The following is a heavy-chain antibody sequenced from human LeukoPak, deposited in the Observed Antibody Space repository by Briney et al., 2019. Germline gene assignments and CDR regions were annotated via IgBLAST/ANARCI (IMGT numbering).Heavy chain of an antibody. Sequence: PSETLSLTCTVSGGSISSSSYYWGWIRQPPGKGLEWIGSIYYSGSTYYNPSLKSRVTISVDTSKNQFSLKLSSVTAADTAVYYCARGRRGGYWGQGTLVTVSS. D-gene: IGHD3-10*01. J-gene: IGHJ4*02. CDR1: GGSISSSSYY. CDR3: ARGRRGGY. CDR2: IYYSGST. V-gene: IGHV4-39*07.